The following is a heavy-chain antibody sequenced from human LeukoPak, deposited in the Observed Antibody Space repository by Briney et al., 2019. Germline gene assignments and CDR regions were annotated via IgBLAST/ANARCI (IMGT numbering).Heavy chain of an antibody. J-gene: IGHJ4*02. D-gene: IGHD3-3*01. CDR2: INPNSGGT. CDR1: GYTFTGYY. Sequence: ASVTVSFKASGYTFTGYYMHWVRQAPGQGLGWMGWINPNSGGTHYAQTFQGRVTMTRDTSISTAYMELSKLRSDDTAVYYCARERVNYHFWSTYYCDYWGQGTRVTVSS. CDR3: ARERVNYHFWSTYYCDY. V-gene: IGHV1-2*02.